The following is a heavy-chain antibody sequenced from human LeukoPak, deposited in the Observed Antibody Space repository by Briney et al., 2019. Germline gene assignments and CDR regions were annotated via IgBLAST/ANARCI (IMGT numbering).Heavy chain of an antibody. J-gene: IGHJ4*02. D-gene: IGHD6-19*01. CDR1: GGSISSSSYY. Sequence: PSETLSLTCTVSGGSISSSSYYWGWLRPPPGKGLEWIGSIYYSGITYYNPSLKSRVTISVDTSKNQFSLKLSSVTAADTAVYYCARSGSGWAFDYWGQGTLVTVSS. CDR3: ARSGSGWAFDY. CDR2: IYYSGIT. V-gene: IGHV4-39*01.